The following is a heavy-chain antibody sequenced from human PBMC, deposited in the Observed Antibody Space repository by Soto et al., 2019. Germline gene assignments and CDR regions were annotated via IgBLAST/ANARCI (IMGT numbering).Heavy chain of an antibody. CDR1: GGSFSGYY. CDR2: INHSGST. CDR3: ARGGIVVGPAALLGGYYMDV. D-gene: IGHD2-2*01. J-gene: IGHJ6*03. Sequence: LSLTCAVYGGSFSGYYWSWIRQPPGKGLEWIGEINHSGSTNYNPSLKSRVTISVDTSKNQFSLKLSSVTAADTAVYYCARGGIVVGPAALLGGYYMDVWGKGTTVTVSS. V-gene: IGHV4-34*01.